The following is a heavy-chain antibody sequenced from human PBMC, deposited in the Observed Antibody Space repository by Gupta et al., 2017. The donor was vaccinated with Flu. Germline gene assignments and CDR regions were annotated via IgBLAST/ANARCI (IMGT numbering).Heavy chain of an antibody. Sequence: GGTFSSYAISWVRQAPGQGLEWMGGIIPMLGTANYAQKFQGRVTITADKFTSTAYMELSSLRSEDTAMYYCARGSQGDYDCFDPWGQGTLVTV. D-gene: IGHD3-16*01. CDR2: IIPMLGTA. V-gene: IGHV1-69*06. CDR3: ARGSQGDYDCFDP. J-gene: IGHJ5*02. CDR1: GGTFSSYA.